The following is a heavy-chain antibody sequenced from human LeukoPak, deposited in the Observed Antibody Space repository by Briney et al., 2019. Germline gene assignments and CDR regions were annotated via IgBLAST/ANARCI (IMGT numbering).Heavy chain of an antibody. CDR1: GFSFGSEA. D-gene: IGHD5-24*01. V-gene: IGHV3-23*01. CDR3: ASDVEEGYFDY. CDR2: ISPGGGTT. J-gene: IGHJ4*02. Sequence: GGSLRLSCVVSGFSFGSEAMSWVRQAPGRGLEWVSSISPGGGTTYYADSVKGRFSISRDNAKNSLYLQMNSLRAEDTAVYYCASDVEEGYFDYWGQGTLVTVSS.